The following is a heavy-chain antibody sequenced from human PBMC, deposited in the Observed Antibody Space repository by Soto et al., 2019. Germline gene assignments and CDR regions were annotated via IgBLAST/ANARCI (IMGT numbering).Heavy chain of an antibody. J-gene: IGHJ6*02. V-gene: IGHV1-69*01. CDR3: ARSQGSTTSLEIYYYYYYGMDV. D-gene: IGHD2-2*01. CDR2: IIPISGTA. Sequence: QVQLVQSGAEVKKPGSSGKVSCKASGGTFSSYAISWVRQAPGQGLEWMGGIIPISGTANYAQKCQGRVTITADESTSTAYMELSSLRSEDTAVYYCARSQGSTTSLEIYYYYYYGMDVWGQGTTVTVSS. CDR1: GGTFSSYA.